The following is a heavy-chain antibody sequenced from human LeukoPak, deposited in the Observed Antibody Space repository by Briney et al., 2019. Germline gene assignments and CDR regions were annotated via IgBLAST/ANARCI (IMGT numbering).Heavy chain of an antibody. J-gene: IGHJ4*02. CDR1: GFTFSSYA. Sequence: GGSLRLSCEASGFTFSSYAMIDVRHAPGKGRAWGAVITSSADSTYYADPVTGRFTSSRVNAKIMLYLQMSNVRAHGTALHFCANPLEKYTYGGNFDYCGQGILVTVSS. V-gene: IGHV3-23*01. D-gene: IGHD4-23*01. CDR2: ITSSADST. CDR3: ANPLEKYTYGGNFDY.